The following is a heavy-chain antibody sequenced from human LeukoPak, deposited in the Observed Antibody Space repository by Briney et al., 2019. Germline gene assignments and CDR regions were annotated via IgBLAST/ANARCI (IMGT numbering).Heavy chain of an antibody. Sequence: GGSLRLSCAASGFTFSSYAMSWVRQAPGKGLEWVSVIYSGGSTYYADSVKGRFTISRDNSKNTLYLQMNSLRAEDTAVYYCARGESSSWYIFDYWGQGTLVTVSS. D-gene: IGHD6-13*01. J-gene: IGHJ4*02. CDR3: ARGESSSWYIFDY. V-gene: IGHV3-66*01. CDR2: IYSGGST. CDR1: GFTFSSYA.